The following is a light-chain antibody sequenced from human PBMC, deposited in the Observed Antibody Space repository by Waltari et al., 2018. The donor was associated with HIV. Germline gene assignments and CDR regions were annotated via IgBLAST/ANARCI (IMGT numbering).Light chain of an antibody. CDR2: GNS. J-gene: IGLJ2*01. V-gene: IGLV1-40*01. Sequence: QSALTQPPSVPGAPGQRVTISCTGSSSNFGAGYHVHWYQQLPGTAPKLLISGNSNRPSGVPDRFSVSNSGTSASLAITVLQAEDEADYYCQSYDSRLHVVFGGGTKLTVL. CDR1: SSNFGAGYH. CDR3: QSYDSRLHVV.